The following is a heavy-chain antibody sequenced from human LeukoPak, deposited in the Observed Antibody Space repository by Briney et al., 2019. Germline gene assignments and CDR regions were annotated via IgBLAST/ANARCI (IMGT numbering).Heavy chain of an antibody. CDR2: ISAYNGNT. V-gene: IGHV1-18*01. CDR1: GYTFTSYD. D-gene: IGHD2-15*01. J-gene: IGHJ4*02. CDR3: ARVDCSGGSCYSSVFDY. Sequence: GASVKVSCKASGYTFTSYDINWVRQATGQGLEWMGWISAYNGNTNYAQKLQGRVTMTTDTSTSTAYMELRSLRSDDTAVYYCARVDCSGGSCYSSVFDYWGQGTLVTVSS.